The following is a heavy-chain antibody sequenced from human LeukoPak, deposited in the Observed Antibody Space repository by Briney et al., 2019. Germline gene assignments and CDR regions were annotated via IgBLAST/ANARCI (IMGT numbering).Heavy chain of an antibody. CDR2: ISWNSGSI. CDR3: ARVDSSSSPPFYYYYYMDV. Sequence: GGSLRLSCAASGFTFDDYAMHWVRQAPGKGLEWVSGISWNSGSIGYADSVKGRFTISRDNSKNTLYLQMGSLRADDMAVYYCARVDSSSSPPFYYYYYMDVWGKGTTVTVSS. CDR1: GFTFDDYA. J-gene: IGHJ6*03. D-gene: IGHD6-6*01. V-gene: IGHV3-9*03.